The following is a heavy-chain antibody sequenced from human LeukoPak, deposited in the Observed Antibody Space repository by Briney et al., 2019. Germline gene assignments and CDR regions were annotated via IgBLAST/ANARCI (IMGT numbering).Heavy chain of an antibody. CDR3: ARRGTIAVPVFWFDP. Sequence: GGSLRLSCVASGFTFTNYWMSWVRQAPGKGLEWVANIKQDGSEKYYLDSLEGRFTISRDNAKNSVYLQINRLRAEDTAVYYCARRGTIAVPVFWFDPWGQGTLVTVSS. V-gene: IGHV3-7*01. J-gene: IGHJ5*02. CDR2: IKQDGSEK. D-gene: IGHD6-19*01. CDR1: GFTFTNYW.